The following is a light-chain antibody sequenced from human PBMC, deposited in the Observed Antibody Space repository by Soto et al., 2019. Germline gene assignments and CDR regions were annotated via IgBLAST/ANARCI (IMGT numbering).Light chain of an antibody. Sequence: EIVLTQSPGTLSLSPGERATLSCRASQSVSSSYLAWYQQKPGQAPRLLIYGASRRATGIPDSFSGSGYGTDFTLTISRLEPEDFAVYYCQQYGSSPPMFTFGQGTKLEIK. CDR1: QSVSSSY. J-gene: IGKJ2*01. V-gene: IGKV3-20*01. CDR3: QQYGSSPPMFT. CDR2: GAS.